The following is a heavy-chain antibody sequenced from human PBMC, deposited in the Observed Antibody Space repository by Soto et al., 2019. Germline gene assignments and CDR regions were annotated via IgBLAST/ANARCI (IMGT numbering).Heavy chain of an antibody. CDR1: GFTFSSYW. D-gene: IGHD3-9*01. J-gene: IGHJ4*02. V-gene: IGHV3-7*01. Sequence: EVQLVASGGGLVQPGGSLRLSCAASGFTFSSYWMSWVRQAPGKGLEWVANIKQDGSEKYYVDSVKGRFTISRDKAKNSLYLQMNSLRAEDTAMYYCARDLTNYDILTGYSNWGQGTLVTVSS. CDR3: ARDLTNYDILTGYSN. CDR2: IKQDGSEK.